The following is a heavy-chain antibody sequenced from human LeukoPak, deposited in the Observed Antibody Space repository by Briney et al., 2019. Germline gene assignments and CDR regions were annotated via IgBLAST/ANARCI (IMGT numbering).Heavy chain of an antibody. V-gene: IGHV4-30-4*01. J-gene: IGHJ5*02. CDR2: MYYSGST. CDR1: GGSISSGDYY. Sequence: PSQTLSLTCTVSGGSISSGDYYWSWIRQPPGKGLEWIAYMYYSGSTYYNPSLKSRVTMSADTSKNQLSLKLSSVTAEDTAVYYCARPYYYDSRIDPWGQGILVTVSS. D-gene: IGHD3-22*01. CDR3: ARPYYYDSRIDP.